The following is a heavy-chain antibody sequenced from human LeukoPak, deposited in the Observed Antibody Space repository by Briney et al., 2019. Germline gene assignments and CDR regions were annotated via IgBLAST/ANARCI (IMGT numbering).Heavy chain of an antibody. D-gene: IGHD3-3*01. V-gene: IGHV4-31*03. J-gene: IGHJ4*02. CDR2: IYYSGST. CDR1: GGSISSGGYY. Sequence: SETLSLTCTVSGGSISSGGYYWSWIRQHPGKGLEWIGYIYYSGSTYYNPSLKSRVTISVDTSKNQFSLKLSSVTAADTAVYYCARAVPYDFWSGYSYFDYWGQGTLVTVSS. CDR3: ARAVPYDFWSGYSYFDY.